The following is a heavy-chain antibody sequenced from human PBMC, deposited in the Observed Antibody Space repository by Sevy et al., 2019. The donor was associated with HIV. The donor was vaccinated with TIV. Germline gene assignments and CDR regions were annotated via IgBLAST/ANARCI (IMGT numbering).Heavy chain of an antibody. CDR3: ATVLGEGAAGAFEI. CDR2: AKRKSDGGSI. Sequence: GGSLRLSCAGSGFSFKNVWMTWVRQTPGKGLEWVGHAKRKSDGGSIDYGSPVNGRFTISRDDSKDMLYLQMSSLKTEDTGVYDCATVLGEGAAGAFEIWGQGTMVTVSS. D-gene: IGHD1-26*01. J-gene: IGHJ3*02. V-gene: IGHV3-15*01. CDR1: GFSFKNVW.